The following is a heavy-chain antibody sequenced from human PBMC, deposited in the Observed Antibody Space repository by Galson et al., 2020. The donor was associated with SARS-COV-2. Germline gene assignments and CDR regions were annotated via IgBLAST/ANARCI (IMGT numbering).Heavy chain of an antibody. D-gene: IGHD2-15*01. Sequence: ASVKVSCKASGYTFTTYYISWVRQATGKGLEWMGWISPSNGETNYAQNLQGRVSMTTDTSKGTAYMELNSLRSDDTAVYFCARSLSLGECSGGSCYSYWGQGTLVTVSS. CDR1: GYTFTTYY. J-gene: IGHJ1*01. V-gene: IGHV1-18*01. CDR3: ARSLSLGECSGGSCYSY. CDR2: ISPSNGET.